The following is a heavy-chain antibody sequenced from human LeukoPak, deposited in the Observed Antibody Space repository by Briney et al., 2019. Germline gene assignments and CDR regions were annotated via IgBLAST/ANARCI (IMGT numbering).Heavy chain of an antibody. CDR2: IKQDGSEK. J-gene: IGHJ4*02. V-gene: IGHV3-7*01. CDR3: ARVAEYYDFWSGYPFFDY. D-gene: IGHD3-3*01. Sequence: PSETLSLTCTVSGGSISSYYWSWIRQPPGKGLEWVANIKQDGSEKYYVDSVKGRFTISRDNAKNSLYLQMNSLRAEDTAVYYCARVAEYYDFWSGYPFFDYWGQGTLVTVSS. CDR1: GGSISSYY.